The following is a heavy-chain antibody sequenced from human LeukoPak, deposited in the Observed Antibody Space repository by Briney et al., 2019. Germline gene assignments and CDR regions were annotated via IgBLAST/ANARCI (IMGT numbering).Heavy chain of an antibody. V-gene: IGHV3-74*01. Sequence: GGSLRLSCAASGLTISGYWMHWVRQGPGRGLVWVSRINGDASSTSYADSVKGRFTISRDNAKNTLYLQTNSLRAEDTGVYYCTRARGNSYGYFDQWGRGTLVTVSS. J-gene: IGHJ2*01. D-gene: IGHD5-18*01. CDR2: INGDASST. CDR1: GLTISGYW. CDR3: TRARGNSYGYFDQ.